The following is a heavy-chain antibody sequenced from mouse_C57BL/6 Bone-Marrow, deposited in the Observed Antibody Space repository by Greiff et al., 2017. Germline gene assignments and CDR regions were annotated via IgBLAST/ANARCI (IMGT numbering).Heavy chain of an antibody. Sequence: VQLQQSGPELVKPGASVKISCKDSGYTFTDYYMNWVKQSHGKSLEWIGDINPNNGGTSYNQKFKGKATLTVDKSSRTAYMELRSLTSEDSAVYYCARDYGNLYYAMDYWGQGTSVTVSS. J-gene: IGHJ4*01. D-gene: IGHD2-1*01. CDR1: GYTFTDYY. CDR2: INPNNGGT. V-gene: IGHV1-26*01. CDR3: ARDYGNLYYAMDY.